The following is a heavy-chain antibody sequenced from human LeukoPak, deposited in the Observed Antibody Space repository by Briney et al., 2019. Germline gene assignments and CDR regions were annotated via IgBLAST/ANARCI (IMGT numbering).Heavy chain of an antibody. Sequence: SETLSLTCTVSGGSISSGGYYWSWIRQHPGKGLEWIGYIYYSGSTHYNPSLKSRVTISVDTSKNHFSLKLSSVTAADTAVYYCARGYCSSTSCYLGVYYFDYWGQGTLVTVSS. CDR2: IYYSGST. CDR3: ARGYCSSTSCYLGVYYFDY. J-gene: IGHJ4*02. V-gene: IGHV4-31*03. D-gene: IGHD2-2*01. CDR1: GGSISSGGYY.